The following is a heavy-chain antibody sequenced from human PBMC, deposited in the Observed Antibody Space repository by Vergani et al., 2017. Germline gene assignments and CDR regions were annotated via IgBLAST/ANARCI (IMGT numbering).Heavy chain of an antibody. CDR2: IYYSGST. V-gene: IGHV4-59*01. J-gene: IGHJ6*03. D-gene: IGHD2-2*01. CDR3: ARGMGYCSSTSCYFYYYYMDV. CDR1: GGSISSYY. Sequence: QVQLQESGPGLVKPSETLSLTCTVSGGSISSYYWSWIRQPPGKGLEWIGYIYYSGSTNYNPSLKSRVTMSVDTSKNQFSLKLSPVTAADTAVYYCARGMGYCSSTSCYFYYYYMDVWGKGTTVTVSS.